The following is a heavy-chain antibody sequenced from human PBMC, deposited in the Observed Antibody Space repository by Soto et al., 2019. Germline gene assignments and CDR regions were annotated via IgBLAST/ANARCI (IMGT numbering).Heavy chain of an antibody. Sequence: QVQLVQSGGEVKRPGASVKVSCKTSGYTFSNYGITWVRQAPGQPLEWLGWISLYSDGTNYAQKFQGRVSVTTDTSTSTAYMELRSLRADDTAVYYWARVVPGAESWFGPWGQGTLVTVSS. CDR1: GYTFSNYG. D-gene: IGHD2-2*01. CDR3: ARVVPGAESWFGP. V-gene: IGHV1-18*01. CDR2: ISLYSDGT. J-gene: IGHJ5*02.